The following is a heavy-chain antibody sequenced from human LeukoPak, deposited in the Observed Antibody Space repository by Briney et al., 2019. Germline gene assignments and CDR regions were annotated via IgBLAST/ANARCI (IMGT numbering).Heavy chain of an antibody. CDR3: ARVNPLMAPGAFDI. CDR1: GFTFSTYW. V-gene: IGHV3-74*01. J-gene: IGHJ3*02. CDR2: ISGDKSHT. D-gene: IGHD2-8*01. Sequence: GGSLRLSCAGSGFTFSTYWIHWVRQAPGQGLVWVSGISGDKSHTAYADSVKGRFTISRDNAKNTLHLQMNSLRDEDTAIFYCARVNPLMAPGAFDIWGQGTMVAVSS.